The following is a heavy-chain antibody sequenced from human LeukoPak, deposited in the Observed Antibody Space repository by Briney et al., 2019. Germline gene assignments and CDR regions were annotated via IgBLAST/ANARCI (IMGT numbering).Heavy chain of an antibody. CDR3: ARDPSVVVTAPNGWFDP. CDR2: ISAYNGNT. J-gene: IGHJ5*02. D-gene: IGHD2-21*02. CDR1: GYTFTNYG. Sequence: ASVTVSFKASGYTFTNYGISWVRQAPGQGLEGMGWISAYNGNTNYAHKIQGRVTMTTDTFTSTAYMELRSLRSDDTAVYYCARDPSVVVTAPNGWFDPWGQGTLVTVSS. V-gene: IGHV1-18*01.